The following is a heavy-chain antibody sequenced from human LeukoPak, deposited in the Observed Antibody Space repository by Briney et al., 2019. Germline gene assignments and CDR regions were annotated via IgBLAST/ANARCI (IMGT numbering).Heavy chain of an antibody. CDR1: GFTFSSYS. CDR2: ISSSSSYI. V-gene: IGHV3-21*01. J-gene: IGHJ3*02. Sequence: GGSLRLSCAASGFTFSSYSMNWVRQAPGKGLEWVSSISSSSSYIYCADSVKGRFTISRDNAKNSLYLQMNSLRAEDTAVYYCAREGGRITIFGVGERAFDIWGQGTMVTVSS. D-gene: IGHD3-3*01. CDR3: AREGGRITIFGVGERAFDI.